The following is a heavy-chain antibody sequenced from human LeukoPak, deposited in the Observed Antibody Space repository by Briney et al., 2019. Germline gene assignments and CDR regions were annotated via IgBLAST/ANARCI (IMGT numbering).Heavy chain of an antibody. J-gene: IGHJ4*02. V-gene: IGHV3-23*01. D-gene: IGHD4-17*01. Sequence: PGGSLRLSCAASGFTFSSYAMSWVRQAPGKGLEWVSAISGSGGGTVYADSVKGRFTISRDNSNNTVYLQMNSLRAEDTAVYYCAKPLPYGSLFDYWGQGTLVTVSS. CDR2: ISGSGGGT. CDR3: AKPLPYGSLFDY. CDR1: GFTFSSYA.